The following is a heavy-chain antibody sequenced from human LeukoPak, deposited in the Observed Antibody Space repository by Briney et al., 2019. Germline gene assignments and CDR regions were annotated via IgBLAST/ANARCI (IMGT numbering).Heavy chain of an antibody. Sequence: GGSLRLSCAASGFTFSSYAMSWVRQAPGKGLEWVSGISGSGGSTYYADSVKGRFTISRDNSKNTLYLQMNSLRAEDTAVYYCAKDERSDIVVVVAATILTGWGQGTLVTVSS. V-gene: IGHV3-23*01. CDR3: AKDERSDIVVVVAATILTG. CDR2: ISGSGGST. CDR1: GFTFSSYA. D-gene: IGHD2-15*01. J-gene: IGHJ4*02.